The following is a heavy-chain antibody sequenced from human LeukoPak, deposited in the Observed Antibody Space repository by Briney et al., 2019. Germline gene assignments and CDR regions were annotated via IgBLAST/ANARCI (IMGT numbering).Heavy chain of an antibody. CDR3: ARVAGSCSGGSCPSGNWFDP. Sequence: SETLSLTCTVSRGSISSGNYYWSWIRQPAGKGLEWIGRFHTRGSTNYNPSLKSRVIISVDTSKNQFSLKLSSVTAADTAVYYCARVAGSCSGGSCPSGNWFDPWGQGTLVTVSS. CDR2: FHTRGST. CDR1: RGSISSGNYY. J-gene: IGHJ5*02. V-gene: IGHV4-61*02. D-gene: IGHD2-15*01.